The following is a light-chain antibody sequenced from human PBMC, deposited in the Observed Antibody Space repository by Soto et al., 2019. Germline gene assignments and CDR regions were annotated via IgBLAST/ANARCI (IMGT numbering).Light chain of an antibody. V-gene: IGKV3-15*01. CDR1: ECVGSN. CDR2: GAS. CDR3: QQYNKWPPLT. Sequence: EIVMTQSPATLSVSPGERATLSCRASECVGSNLAWYQQKPGQAPRLLIYGASTRATDIPTRFSGSGSGTDFILTISGLQSEDFAVYYCQQYNKWPPLTFGGGTKVDIK. J-gene: IGKJ4*01.